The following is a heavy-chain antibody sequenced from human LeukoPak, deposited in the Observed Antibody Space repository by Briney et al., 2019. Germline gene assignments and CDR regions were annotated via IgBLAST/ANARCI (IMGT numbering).Heavy chain of an antibody. CDR2: IYYSGST. J-gene: IGHJ4*02. CDR1: GGSISSGGYY. CDR3: ASGDNDPLFDY. Sequence: SETLSLTCTVSGGSISSGGYYWSWIRQHPGKGLEWIGYIYYSGSTYYNPSLKGRVTISVVTSKNQFFLKLSSVTAADTARYYCASGDNDPLFDYWGQGTLVTVSS. V-gene: IGHV4-31*03. D-gene: IGHD1-1*01.